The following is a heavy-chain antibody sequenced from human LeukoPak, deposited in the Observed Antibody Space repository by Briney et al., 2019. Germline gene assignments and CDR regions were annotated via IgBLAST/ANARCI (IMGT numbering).Heavy chain of an antibody. Sequence: GGSLRLSCAASGFTFSTYAMSWARQAPGKGLEWVSVISGSGGSTYYADSVKGRFTISRDNSRNTLYLQMNSLRAEDTAIYYCAKGGPQFFDYWGQGTLVTVSS. V-gene: IGHV3-23*01. CDR1: GFTFSTYA. CDR2: ISGSGGST. J-gene: IGHJ4*02. CDR3: AKGGPQFFDY. D-gene: IGHD5-24*01.